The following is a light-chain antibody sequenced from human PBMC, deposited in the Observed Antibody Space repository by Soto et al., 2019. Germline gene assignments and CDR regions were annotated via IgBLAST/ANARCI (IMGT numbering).Light chain of an antibody. CDR1: QSISSW. V-gene: IGKV1-5*03. J-gene: IGKJ2*01. CDR3: QQYSSYLYT. Sequence: DIQMTQSPSTLSASVGDRVTITCRASQSISSWLAWYQQKPGKAPKLLIYKASSLESGVPSRFSGSGSGTESPLTISSLPPDDFATYYCQQYSSYLYTFGQGTKLEIK. CDR2: KAS.